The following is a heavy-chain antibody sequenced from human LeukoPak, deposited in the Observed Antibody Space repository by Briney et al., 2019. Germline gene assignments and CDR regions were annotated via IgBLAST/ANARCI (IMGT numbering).Heavy chain of an antibody. CDR2: INPYNGDI. V-gene: IGHV1-18*01. Sequence: ASVKVSCKASGYTFTRYGLCWVRQAPGQGLEWMGCINPYNGDIKYTQKVQGRVTMTTDTSASTAYMELRSLRSDDTAVYYCAREASSTWYAMFDFWGQGTLVTVSS. D-gene: IGHD6-13*01. CDR1: GYTFTRYG. CDR3: AREASSTWYAMFDF. J-gene: IGHJ4*02.